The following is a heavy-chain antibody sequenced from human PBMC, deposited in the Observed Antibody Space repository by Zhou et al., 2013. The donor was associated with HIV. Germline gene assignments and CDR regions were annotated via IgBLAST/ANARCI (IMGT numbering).Heavy chain of an antibody. CDR2: IIPIFGTA. CDR3: ARDHHYYDSSGPRPDHYYGMDV. D-gene: IGHD3-22*01. CDR1: GGTFSSYA. Sequence: QVQLVQSGAEVKKPGSSVKVSCKASGGTFSSYAISWVRQAPGQGLEWMGGIIPIFGTANYAQKFQGRVTITTDESTSTAYMELSSLRSEDTAVYYCARDHHYYDSSGPRPDHYYGMDVWGQGTTVTVSS. V-gene: IGHV1-69*05. J-gene: IGHJ6*02.